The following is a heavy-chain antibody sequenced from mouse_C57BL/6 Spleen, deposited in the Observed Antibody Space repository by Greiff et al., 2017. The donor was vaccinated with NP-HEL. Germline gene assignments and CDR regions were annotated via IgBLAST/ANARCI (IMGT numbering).Heavy chain of an antibody. J-gene: IGHJ4*01. Sequence: VQLQQSGAELVKPGASVKISCKASGYAFSSYWMNWVKQRPGKGLEWIGQIYPGDGDTNYNGKFKGKATLTADKSSSTAYMQLGSLTSEDSAVYFCARRDDYYAMDYWGQGTSVTVSS. CDR3: ARRDDYYAMDY. CDR2: IYPGDGDT. V-gene: IGHV1-80*01. CDR1: GYAFSSYW.